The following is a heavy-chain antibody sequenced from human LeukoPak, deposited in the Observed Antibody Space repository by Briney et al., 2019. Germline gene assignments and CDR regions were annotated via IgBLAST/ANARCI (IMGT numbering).Heavy chain of an antibody. Sequence: SETLSLTCAVYGGSFSGYYWSWIRHPPGKGLEWIGEINHSGSTNYNPSLKSRVTISVDTSKNQFSLKLSSVTAADTAVYYCASITMVRGVPRFDPWGQGTLVTVSS. CDR3: ASITMVRGVPRFDP. D-gene: IGHD3-10*01. CDR1: GGSFSGYY. J-gene: IGHJ5*02. V-gene: IGHV4-34*01. CDR2: INHSGST.